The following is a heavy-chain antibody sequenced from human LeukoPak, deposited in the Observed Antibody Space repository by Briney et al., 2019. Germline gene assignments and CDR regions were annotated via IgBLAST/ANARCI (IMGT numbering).Heavy chain of an antibody. CDR1: GFSFQYAW. V-gene: IGHV3-15*01. D-gene: IGHD5-12*01. J-gene: IGHJ3*02. CDR3: TTDWGSGYTFKETFDI. Sequence: GGSLRLSCAASGFSFQYAWMIWVRQAPGKGLEWVGRIKSKKNGGTTDYAAPVKGRFTISRDDSKTTLYLQLNGLTTEDTAMYFCTTDWGSGYTFKETFDIWGQGTMVTVSS. CDR2: IKSKKNGGTT.